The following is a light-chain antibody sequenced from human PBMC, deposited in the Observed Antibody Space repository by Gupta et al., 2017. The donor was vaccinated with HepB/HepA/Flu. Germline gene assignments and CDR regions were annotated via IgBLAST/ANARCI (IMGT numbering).Light chain of an antibody. CDR2: GAS. V-gene: IGKV3-15*01. J-gene: IGKJ2*01. Sequence: DIVMTPSPATLSVCTGDRATLSCRASQRVSSNLSLYQQEPDQAPRLLIYGASTRATGIPARFSGSGSGTEFTLTISSLQSEDSAVYYCQQYKNWPPMYTFGQGTKLEIK. CDR3: QQYKNWPPMYT. CDR1: QRVSSN.